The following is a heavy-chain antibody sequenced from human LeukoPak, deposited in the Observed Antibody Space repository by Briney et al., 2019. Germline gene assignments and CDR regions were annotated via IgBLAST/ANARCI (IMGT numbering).Heavy chain of an antibody. CDR3: ARPHCSSTDCHPPEWFDP. CDR2: MNPNSGNT. D-gene: IGHD2-2*01. V-gene: IGHV1-8*01. J-gene: IGHJ5*02. Sequence: GASVKVSCKTSGYTFTYYDINWVRQATGQGLEWMGWMNPNSGNTGYAQKFQGRVTMTRNTSISTAYMELSSLRSEDTAVYYCARPHCSSTDCHPPEWFDPWGQGTLVTVSS. CDR1: GYTFTYYD.